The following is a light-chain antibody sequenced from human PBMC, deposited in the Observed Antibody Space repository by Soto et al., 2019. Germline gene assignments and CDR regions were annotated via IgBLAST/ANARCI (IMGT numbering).Light chain of an antibody. CDR2: GTS. J-gene: IGKJ2*01. V-gene: IGKV3-20*01. Sequence: EIVLTQSPGTLSLSPGERATLSCRASQSISSNYLAWYQQTPGQAPRLLIYGTSSRATGIPDRFSASGSGTDFTITISRLEPEDFAMYYCQQYGSSPGTFGLGTKLEIE. CDR1: QSISSNY. CDR3: QQYGSSPGT.